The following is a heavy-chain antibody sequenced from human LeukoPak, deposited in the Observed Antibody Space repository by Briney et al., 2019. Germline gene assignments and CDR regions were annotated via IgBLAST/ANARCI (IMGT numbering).Heavy chain of an antibody. CDR3: ATCGSYYAFDI. Sequence: PSETLSLTCAVYGGSFSGYYWSWIRQPPGKGLEWIGEINHSGSTNYNPSLKSRVIISVDTSKNQFSLKLSSVTAADTAVYYCATCGSYYAFDIWGQGTMVTVSS. D-gene: IGHD1-26*01. J-gene: IGHJ3*02. V-gene: IGHV4-34*01. CDR2: INHSGST. CDR1: GGSFSGYY.